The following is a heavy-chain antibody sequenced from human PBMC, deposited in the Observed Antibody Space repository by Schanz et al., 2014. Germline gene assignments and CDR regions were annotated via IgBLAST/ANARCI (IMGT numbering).Heavy chain of an antibody. CDR2: IIPILGIT. CDR3: ATDDDSGGAFDC. J-gene: IGHJ4*02. Sequence: QVQLVQSGAEVKKPGSSVKVSCKASGGTFSSYTFNWVRQSPGQGLEWMGRIIPILGITNYAQEFQGRVSIPADTSAPTAYLDLSSLRSEDAAVYYCATDDDSGGAFDCWGQGTQVTVSS. V-gene: IGHV1-69*04. CDR1: GGTFSSYT. D-gene: IGHD3-10*01.